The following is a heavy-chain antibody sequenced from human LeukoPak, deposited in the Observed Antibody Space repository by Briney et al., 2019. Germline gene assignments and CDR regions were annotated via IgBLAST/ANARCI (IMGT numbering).Heavy chain of an antibody. CDR2: IYPDESNI. V-gene: IGHV5-51*01. Sequence: GESLQISCKGSGYSFPTYWIAWVRPMPGKGLEWMGIIYPDESNIRYSPSFQGQVTISADKSISTAYLQWSSLKASDTAMYYCARPPSRGYSSSFEYWGQGTLVTVSS. D-gene: IGHD2-2*03. CDR1: GYSFPTYW. J-gene: IGHJ4*02. CDR3: ARPPSRGYSSSFEY.